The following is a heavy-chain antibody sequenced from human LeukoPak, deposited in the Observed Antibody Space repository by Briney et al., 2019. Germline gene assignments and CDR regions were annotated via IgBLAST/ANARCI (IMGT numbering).Heavy chain of an antibody. J-gene: IGHJ5*02. V-gene: IGHV4-59*12. CDR2: IYYSGST. CDR1: GGSISSYY. Sequence: PSETLSLTCTVSGGSISSYYWSWIRQPPGKGLEWIGYIYYSGSTNYNPSLKSRVTISVDTSKNQFSLKLSSVTAADTAVYYCARGLDYYDSSGSGSWFDPWGQGTLVTVSS. CDR3: ARGLDYYDSSGSGSWFDP. D-gene: IGHD3-22*01.